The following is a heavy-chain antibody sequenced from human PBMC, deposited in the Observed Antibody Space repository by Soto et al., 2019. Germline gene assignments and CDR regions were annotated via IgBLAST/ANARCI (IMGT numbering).Heavy chain of an antibody. CDR3: ARETGRGYSSGWYLDY. CDR1: GFTFSSYA. Sequence: GGSLRLSCAASGFTFSSYAMRWVRQAPGKGLEWVAVISYDGSNKYYADSVKGRFTISRDNSKNTLYLQMNSLRAEDTAVYYCARETGRGYSSGWYLDYWGQGTLVTVSS. V-gene: IGHV3-30-3*01. J-gene: IGHJ4*02. D-gene: IGHD6-19*01. CDR2: ISYDGSNK.